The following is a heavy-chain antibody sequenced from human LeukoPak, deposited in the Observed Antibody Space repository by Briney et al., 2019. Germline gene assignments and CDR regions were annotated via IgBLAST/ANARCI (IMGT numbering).Heavy chain of an antibody. CDR3: ARATGIVGAPD. CDR1: GFTFSSYA. J-gene: IGHJ4*02. D-gene: IGHD1-26*01. Sequence: GGSLRLSCAASGFTFSSYAMHWVRQAPGEGLEYVSAISSNGGSTFYANSVKGRFTISRDNSKNTLYLQMGSLRAEDMAVYYCARATGIVGAPDWGQGTLVTVSS. V-gene: IGHV3-64*01. CDR2: ISSNGGST.